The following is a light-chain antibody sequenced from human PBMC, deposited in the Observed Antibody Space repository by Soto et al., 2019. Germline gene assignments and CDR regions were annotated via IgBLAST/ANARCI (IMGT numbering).Light chain of an antibody. CDR1: QSGLYSSNNKNY. CDR3: QQYYSTPWT. V-gene: IGKV4-1*01. Sequence: DIVMTQSPDSLAVSLGERATINCKSSQSGLYSSNNKNYLAWYQQKPGQPPKLLIYWASTRESGVPDRFNGSGSGTDFTLTISSLQAEDVAVYYCQQYYSTPWTFGQGTKVEIK. J-gene: IGKJ1*01. CDR2: WAS.